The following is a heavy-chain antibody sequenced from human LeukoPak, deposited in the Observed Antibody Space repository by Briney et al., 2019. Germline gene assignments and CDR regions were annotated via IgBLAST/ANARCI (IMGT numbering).Heavy chain of an antibody. CDR2: ISGSGSST. CDR3: AKTIWVRGVAPFDY. V-gene: IGHV3-23*01. D-gene: IGHD3-10*01. J-gene: IGHJ4*02. CDR1: SFTFSSFA. Sequence: GGSLRLSCAASSFTFSSFAMSWVRQAPGKGLEWVSGISGSGSSTYYADSVKGRFTISRDNSKNTLYLQMSSLRAEDTAVYYCAKTIWVRGVAPFDYWGQGTLVTVSS.